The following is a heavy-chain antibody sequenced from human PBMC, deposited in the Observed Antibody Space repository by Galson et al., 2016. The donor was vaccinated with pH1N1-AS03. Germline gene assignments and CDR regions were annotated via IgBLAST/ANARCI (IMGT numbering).Heavy chain of an antibody. J-gene: IGHJ4*02. Sequence: SETLSLTCAVSGYSISSGYYWAWIRQPPGKALEYVGNIYHTGRTYYNLSLKSRVTISRDTSKNQLSLKVRSVTAADAAVYYCARFEWSDSYCDYWGQGMLVTVSS. CDR2: IYHTGRT. V-gene: IGHV4-38-2*01. D-gene: IGHD3-3*01. CDR3: ARFEWSDSYCDY. CDR1: GYSISSGYY.